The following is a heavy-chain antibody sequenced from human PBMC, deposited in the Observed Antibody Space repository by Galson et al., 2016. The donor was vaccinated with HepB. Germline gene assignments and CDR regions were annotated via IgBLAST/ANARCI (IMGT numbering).Heavy chain of an antibody. CDR2: IYHTGTS. J-gene: IGHJ5*02. CDR1: GASISDSNW. Sequence: SETLSLTCAVSGASISDSNWWTWVRHVPGKGLEWIGEIYHTGTSNNNPFLSSRFTLSVDKSRNQFSLNLTSVTAADTAVYYCARAAIIPGARMVFDPWGQGMLGTVS. CDR3: ARAAIIPGARMVFDP. V-gene: IGHV4-4*02. D-gene: IGHD2-2*01.